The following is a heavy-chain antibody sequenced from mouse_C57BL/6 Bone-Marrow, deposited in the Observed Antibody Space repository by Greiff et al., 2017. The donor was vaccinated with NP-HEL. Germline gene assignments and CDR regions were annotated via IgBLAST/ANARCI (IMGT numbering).Heavy chain of an antibody. CDR2: IWGGGST. D-gene: IGHD2-12*01. V-gene: IGHV2-9*01. CDR1: GFSLTSYG. CDR3: AKFIVTTRGSFAY. J-gene: IGHJ3*01. Sequence: QVQLKESGPGLVAPSQSLSITCTVSGFSLTSYGVDWVRQPPGQGLEWLGVIWGGGSTNYNSALMSRLSISKDNSKSQVFLKMNSLQTDDTAMYYCAKFIVTTRGSFAYWGQGTLVTVAA.